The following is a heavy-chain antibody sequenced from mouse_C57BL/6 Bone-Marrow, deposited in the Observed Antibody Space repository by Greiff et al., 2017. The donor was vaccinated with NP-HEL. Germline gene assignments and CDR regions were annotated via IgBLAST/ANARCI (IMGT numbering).Heavy chain of an antibody. CDR1: GFSFNTYA. CDR3: VRHALAY. V-gene: IGHV10-1*01. CDR2: IRSKSNNYAT. Sequence: EVQLVESGGGLVQPKGSLKFSCAASGFSFNTYAMNWVRQAPGKGLEWVARIRSKSNNYATYYADSVKDRFTISRDDSESMLYLQMNNMKTEDTAMYYCVRHALAYWGQGTLVTVSA. J-gene: IGHJ3*01.